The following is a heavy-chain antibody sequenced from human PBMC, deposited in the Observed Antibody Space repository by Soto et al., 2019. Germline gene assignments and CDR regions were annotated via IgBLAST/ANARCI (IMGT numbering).Heavy chain of an antibody. V-gene: IGHV3-7*01. CDR1: GFTFSNYW. CDR2: IKKDGTEK. D-gene: IGHD5-12*01. CDR3: ASVAI. Sequence: EVQLVESGGGLVQPGGSLRLSCAASGFTFSNYWMSWVRQAPGKGLEWVANIKKDGTEKNYVDSVRGRFTISRDNAKNSLDLQKNSLPAEDTAVYYCASVAIWGQGTLVTVSS. J-gene: IGHJ4*02.